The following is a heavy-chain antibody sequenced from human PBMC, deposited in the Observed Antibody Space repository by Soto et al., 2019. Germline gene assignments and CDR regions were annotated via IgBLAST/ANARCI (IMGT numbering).Heavy chain of an antibody. CDR2: ISGTTDNT. D-gene: IGHD3-10*01. V-gene: IGHV3-23*01. CDR3: ARSHRRVIIDFDS. Sequence: VGSKRHPCAASGLNFINNAMRWVRQAPGKGLEWVSAISGTTDNTYYADSVKGRFTISRDNSKNTLYLQMNSLRAEDTALYYCARSHRRVIIDFDSWGQGTLVKVSS. CDR1: GLNFINNA. J-gene: IGHJ4*02.